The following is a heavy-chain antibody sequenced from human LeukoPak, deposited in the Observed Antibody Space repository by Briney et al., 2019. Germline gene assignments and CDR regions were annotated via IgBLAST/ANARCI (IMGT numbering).Heavy chain of an antibody. D-gene: IGHD4-11*01. CDR1: GFIFDDYA. J-gene: IGHJ4*02. V-gene: IGHV3-9*01. CDR3: ARMRDYPFDY. Sequence: GGSLRLSCAVSGFIFDDYAMHWVRQAPGKGPEWVSGITWGRDNLAYAASVKGRFTISRDNRKNLLHLQMDSLRPDDSAVYYCARMRDYPFDYWGQGTLVTVSS. CDR2: ITWGRDNL.